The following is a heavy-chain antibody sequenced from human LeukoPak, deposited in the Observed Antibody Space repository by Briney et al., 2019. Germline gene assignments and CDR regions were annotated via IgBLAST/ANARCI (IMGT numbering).Heavy chain of an antibody. CDR1: GFTFSSYG. J-gene: IGHJ4*02. CDR2: ISYDGSNK. V-gene: IGHV3-30*18. D-gene: IGHD6-13*01. Sequence: GGSLRLSCAASGFTFSSYGMHWVRQAPGKGLEWVAVISYDGSNKYYADSVKGRFTVSRDNSKNTLYLQMNSLRAEDTAVYYCAKDGWSDSSSWAAFDYWGQGTLVTVSS. CDR3: AKDGWSDSSSWAAFDY.